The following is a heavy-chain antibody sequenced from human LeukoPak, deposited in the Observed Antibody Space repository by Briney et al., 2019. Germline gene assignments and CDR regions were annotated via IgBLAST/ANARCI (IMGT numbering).Heavy chain of an antibody. D-gene: IGHD5-24*01. CDR1: GGSISSGDYY. V-gene: IGHV4-61*03. Sequence: PSQTLSLTCTVSGGSISSGDYYWSWIRQPPGKGLEWIGYIHYSGSTKYNPSLKSRVTISVDTSNNHFSLKLSSVTAADTAVYFCARVHPDGYSAYWGQGILVTVSS. J-gene: IGHJ4*02. CDR3: ARVHPDGYSAY. CDR2: IHYSGST.